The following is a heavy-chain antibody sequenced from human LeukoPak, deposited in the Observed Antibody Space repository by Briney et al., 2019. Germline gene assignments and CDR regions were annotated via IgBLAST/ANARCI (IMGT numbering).Heavy chain of an antibody. Sequence: PGGSLRLSCAASGFIFSSYGMHWVRQAPGKGLEWVAVTSHDGSYKFYGDTVKGRLTISRDNSKNTLYLQMSSLRAEDTAMYYCAKSSQLGIRLAFDYWGQGTLVTVSS. J-gene: IGHJ4*02. D-gene: IGHD7-27*01. CDR3: AKSSQLGIRLAFDY. V-gene: IGHV3-30*18. CDR1: GFIFSSYG. CDR2: TSHDGSYK.